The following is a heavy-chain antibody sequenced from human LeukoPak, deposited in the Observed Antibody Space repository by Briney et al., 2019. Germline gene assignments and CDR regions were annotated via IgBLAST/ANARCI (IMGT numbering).Heavy chain of an antibody. CDR2: IYYSGNT. CDR3: ARDGFGYYDSSGYYLGAFDI. D-gene: IGHD3-22*01. V-gene: IGHV4-39*07. Sequence: KTSETLSLTCTVSGGSIRSTTYYWGWIRQPPGKGLEWIGSIYYSGNTYHSPSLMSRVTISVDTSNNQFSLILSSVTAADTAVYYCARDGFGYYDSSGYYLGAFDIWGQGTMVTVSS. J-gene: IGHJ3*02. CDR1: GGSIRSTTYY.